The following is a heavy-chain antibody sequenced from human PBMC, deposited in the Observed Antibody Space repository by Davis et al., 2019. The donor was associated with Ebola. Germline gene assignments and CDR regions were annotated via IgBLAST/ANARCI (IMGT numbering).Heavy chain of an antibody. CDR1: GYTFTSYA. V-gene: IGHV1-3*01. CDR2: INAGNGNT. J-gene: IGHJ4*02. CDR3: VRDRGGIIDY. D-gene: IGHD3-16*01. Sequence: ASVKVSCKASGYTFTSYAMHWVRQAPGQRLEWMGWINAGNGNTKYSQKFQGRVTITADESTSTAYMELSRLGSDDTAVYYCVRDRGGIIDYWGQGTLVTVSS.